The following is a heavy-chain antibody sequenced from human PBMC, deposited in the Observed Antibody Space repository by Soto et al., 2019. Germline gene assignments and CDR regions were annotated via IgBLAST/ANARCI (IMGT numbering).Heavy chain of an antibody. Sequence: SEPMSLTSTVSDGTLSSYDGSCIRQPPGKGLEWIGYIYYSGSTNYNPSLKSRVTISVDTSKNQFSLKLSSVTAADTAVYYCARGRIQLWYPFDYWGQGTLVTVSS. V-gene: IGHV4-59*01. CDR3: ARGRIQLWYPFDY. CDR1: DGTLSSYD. CDR2: IYYSGST. D-gene: IGHD5-18*01. J-gene: IGHJ4*02.